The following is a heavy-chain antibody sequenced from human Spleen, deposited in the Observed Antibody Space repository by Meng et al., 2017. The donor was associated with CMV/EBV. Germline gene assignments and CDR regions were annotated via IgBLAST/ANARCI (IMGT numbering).Heavy chain of an antibody. V-gene: IGHV3-23*01. CDR3: AKGLSVGYCSSITCSAPFDY. J-gene: IGHJ4*02. CDR2: IRGSGGAT. CDR1: GFTFSSYA. D-gene: IGHD2-2*01. Sequence: GESLKISCAASGFTFSSYAMNWVRQAPGKGLEWVSAIRGSGGATYYTDSVKGRFAISRDNSKNTLYLQMNSLRAEDTAVYYCAKGLSVGYCSSITCSAPFDYWGQGTPVTVSS.